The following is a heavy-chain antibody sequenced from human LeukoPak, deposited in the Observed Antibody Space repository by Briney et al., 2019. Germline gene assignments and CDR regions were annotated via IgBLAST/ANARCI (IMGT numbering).Heavy chain of an antibody. CDR3: AKDLYMVRGVNSFDY. Sequence: EGSLRLSCAASGFTFSSYGMHWVRQAPGKGLEWVAFIRYDGSNKYYADSVKGRFTISRDNSKNTLYLQMNSLRAEDTAVYYCAKDLYMVRGVNSFDYWGQGTLVTVSS. CDR1: GFTFSSYG. CDR2: IRYDGSNK. D-gene: IGHD3-10*01. J-gene: IGHJ4*02. V-gene: IGHV3-30*02.